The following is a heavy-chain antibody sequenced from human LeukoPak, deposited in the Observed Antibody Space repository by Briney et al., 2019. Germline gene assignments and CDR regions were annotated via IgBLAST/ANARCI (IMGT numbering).Heavy chain of an antibody. Sequence: ASVKVSCKASGYTFTGYYMHWVRQAPGQGLEWMGWINPNSGGTNYAQKFQGRVTMTRDTSISTAYMELSRLRSDDTAVYYCARNPTVTTDYYYYMDVWGKGTTVTISS. D-gene: IGHD4-17*01. CDR2: INPNSGGT. J-gene: IGHJ6*03. CDR3: ARNPTVTTDYYYYMDV. CDR1: GYTFTGYY. V-gene: IGHV1-2*02.